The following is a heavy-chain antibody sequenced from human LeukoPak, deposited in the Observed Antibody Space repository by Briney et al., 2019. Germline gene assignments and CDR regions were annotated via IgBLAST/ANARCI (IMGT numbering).Heavy chain of an antibody. CDR2: ISSSSSYI. D-gene: IGHD6-19*01. CDR1: GFTFSSHS. CDR3: ARGGRAGTFDY. Sequence: GGSLRLSCAASGFTFSSHSMNWVRQAPGKGLDWVSSISSSSSYIYYADSMKGRFTISRDNAKNSLYLQMNSLRAEDTAVYYCARGGRAGTFDYWGQGTLVTVSS. J-gene: IGHJ4*02. V-gene: IGHV3-21*01.